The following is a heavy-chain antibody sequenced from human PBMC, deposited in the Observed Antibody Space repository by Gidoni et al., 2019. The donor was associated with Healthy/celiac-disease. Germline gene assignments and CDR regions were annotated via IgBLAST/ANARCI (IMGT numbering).Heavy chain of an antibody. V-gene: IGHV3-30*18. CDR3: AKDAYSSAWYGAYYYYYYYMDV. CDR2: VADDGSNK. D-gene: IGHD6-19*01. Sequence: QVQLVESGGGVVQPGRSLRLSCAASGFTFSSYGLHWVRLGPGKGLEWVAIVADDGSNKYYEDSVKGRLTIARDNSKNTLYLQMNSLRAEDTAVYYCAKDAYSSAWYGAYYYYYYYMDVWGKGTTVTVSS. J-gene: IGHJ6*03. CDR1: GFTFSSYG.